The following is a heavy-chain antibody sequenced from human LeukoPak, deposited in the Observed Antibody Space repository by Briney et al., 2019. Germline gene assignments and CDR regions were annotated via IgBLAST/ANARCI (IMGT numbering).Heavy chain of an antibody. CDR1: GFTFSSYS. J-gene: IGHJ2*01. Sequence: GGSLRLSCAASGFTFSSYSMNWVRQAPGKGLEWVSSISSSSSYIYYADSVKGRFTISRDNAKNSLYLQMNSLRAEDTAVYYCARLASYYDSSGGWYFDLWGRGTLVTVSS. V-gene: IGHV3-21*01. CDR3: ARLASYYDSSGGWYFDL. CDR2: ISSSSSYI. D-gene: IGHD3-22*01.